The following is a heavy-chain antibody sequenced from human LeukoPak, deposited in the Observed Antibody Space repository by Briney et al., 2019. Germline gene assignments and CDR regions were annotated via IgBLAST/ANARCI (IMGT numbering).Heavy chain of an antibody. J-gene: IGHJ5*02. V-gene: IGHV1-2*02. CDR2: INPNSGGT. CDR3: ARDGGAAAGRDWFAP. D-gene: IGHD6-13*01. CDR1: GYTFTGYY. Sequence: ASVKVSCKASGYTFTGYYMHWVRQAPGQGLEWMGWINPNSGGTNYAQRFQGRVTMTRDTSISTAYMELSRLRSDDTAVYYCARDGGAAAGRDWFAPWGQGPRVPVSS.